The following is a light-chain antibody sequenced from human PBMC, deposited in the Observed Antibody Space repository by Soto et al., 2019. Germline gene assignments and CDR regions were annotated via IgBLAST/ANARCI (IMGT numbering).Light chain of an antibody. Sequence: QSVLTQPPSVSGAPGQTITMSCTGSGSNVGASYDVHWYQVLPGAGPRLLIYKNNNRPSGVPDRFSGSKSGTSASLAITGLRAEDEADYHCCSYVDTYFYVFGTGTKLTVL. CDR2: KNN. CDR3: CSYVDTYFYV. CDR1: GSNVGASYD. V-gene: IGLV1-40*01. J-gene: IGLJ1*01.